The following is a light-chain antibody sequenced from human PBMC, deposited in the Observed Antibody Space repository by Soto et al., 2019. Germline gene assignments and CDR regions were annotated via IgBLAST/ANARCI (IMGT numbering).Light chain of an antibody. CDR3: QQYENLPT. CDR2: AAS. CDR1: QNINNY. Sequence: IQITHSSSSLSETVGDRVTISCQASQNINNYLNWYKQKPGRAPKLLIYAASNLEAGVPSRFRGSGSGTDFTFTIRRLQPDEIATYHCQQYENLPTVGQGTRLAIK. V-gene: IGKV1-33*01. J-gene: IGKJ5*01.